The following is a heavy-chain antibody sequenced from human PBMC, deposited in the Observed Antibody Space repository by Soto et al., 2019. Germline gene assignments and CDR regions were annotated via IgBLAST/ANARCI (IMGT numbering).Heavy chain of an antibody. D-gene: IGHD1-26*01. V-gene: IGHV3-33*01. CDR3: ARDSLFSGSYYAY. J-gene: IGHJ4*02. Sequence: GESLKISCAASGFTFSDYDMHWVRQAPGKGLEWVAFMYSDGSKIYYTDSVKGRFTISRDNSKNTLYLQMNSLRAEDTAVYYCARDSLFSGSYYAYWGQGTPVTVSS. CDR1: GFTFSDYD. CDR2: MYSDGSKI.